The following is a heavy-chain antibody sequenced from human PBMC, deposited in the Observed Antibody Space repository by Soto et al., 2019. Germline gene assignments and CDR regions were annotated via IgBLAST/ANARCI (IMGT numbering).Heavy chain of an antibody. Sequence: EVQLVETGGGLIQPGGSLRLSCEVSGFIVSNNYITWIRQAPGKGLEWVSIIYSGGATYYADSVKGGFTISRDNSKNTVYLQMNNLRAEDTAGYYCARGTGGSRRFGPWGQGTLVTVSS. J-gene: IGHJ5*02. CDR1: GFIVSNNY. CDR2: IYSGGAT. D-gene: IGHD3-16*01. V-gene: IGHV3-53*02. CDR3: ARGTGGSRRFGP.